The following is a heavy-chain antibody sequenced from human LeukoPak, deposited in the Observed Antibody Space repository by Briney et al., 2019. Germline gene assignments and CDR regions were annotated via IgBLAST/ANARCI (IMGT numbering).Heavy chain of an antibody. J-gene: IGHJ4*02. V-gene: IGHV3-23*01. CDR2: ISGSGGST. Sequence: GASLRLSCAASGFTFSSYAMSWVRQAPGKGLEWVSAISGSGGSTYYADSVKGRFTISRDNSKNTLYLQMNSLRSEDTAVYYCASTSSSVVVVAATLQGFDYWGQGTLVTVSS. CDR1: GFTFSSYA. CDR3: ASTSSSVVVVAATLQGFDY. D-gene: IGHD2-15*01.